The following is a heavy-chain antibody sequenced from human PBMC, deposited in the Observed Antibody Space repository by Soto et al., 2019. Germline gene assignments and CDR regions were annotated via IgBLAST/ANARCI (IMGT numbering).Heavy chain of an antibody. D-gene: IGHD2-2*01. CDR1: GFPFTSKA. CDR2: ISGSGGST. J-gene: IGHJ2*01. CDR3: TNARGYCSGTSCYSWYFDL. Sequence: EGQVLESGGGLVRPGGSLRLSCAASGFPFTSKARNWVRKAPGKGRDWASVISGSGGSTYYSDSVKGRFTISRDNSKNTLYLQMNSLRAEDTAVYYCTNARGYCSGTSCYSWYFDLWGRGTLVTVSS. V-gene: IGHV3-23*01.